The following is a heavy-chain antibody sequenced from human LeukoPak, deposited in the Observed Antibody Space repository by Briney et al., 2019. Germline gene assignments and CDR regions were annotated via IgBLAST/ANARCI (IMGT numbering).Heavy chain of an antibody. J-gene: IGHJ4*02. V-gene: IGHV4-59*08. CDR2: VSYSGKT. CDR3: ARQLYTSRSPFDY. Sequence: PSETLSLTCTVSGGSFSTSYWSWIRQSPGKGLERIGYVSYSGKTNYSPPLNNRVTVSVDSSRNQFSLKLSSVTAADTAGYYCARQLYTSRSPFDYWGQGTLVTVSS. D-gene: IGHD5-18*01. CDR1: GGSFSTSY.